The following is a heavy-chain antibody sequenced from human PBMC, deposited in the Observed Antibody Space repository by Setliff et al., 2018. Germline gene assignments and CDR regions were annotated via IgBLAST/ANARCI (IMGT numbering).Heavy chain of an antibody. V-gene: IGHV1-18*01. J-gene: IGHJ4*02. CDR1: GYTFPHSG. CDR3: SRLVRYCTTTSCQGASGAEF. D-gene: IGHD2-2*01. CDR2: ISAYSGNT. Sequence: ASVKVSCKASGYTFPHSGITWVRQAPGQGLEWMGWISAYSGNTKYAQKLQGRVTMTTDTSTTTAYLELRSLTSDDTAVYYCSRLVRYCTTTSCQGASGAEFWGQGTLVTVYS.